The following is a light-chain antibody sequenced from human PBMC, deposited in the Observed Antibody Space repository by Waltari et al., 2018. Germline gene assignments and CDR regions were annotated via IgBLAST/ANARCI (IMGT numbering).Light chain of an antibody. Sequence: EIVLTQSPATLSSSPGERATLSCRASQCVSSYLAWYQQKPGQAPRLLIYDASNRATGIPARFSGSGSGTDFTLTISSLEPEDFAVYYCQQRSNWPPIFTFGPGTKVDIK. CDR2: DAS. V-gene: IGKV3-11*01. J-gene: IGKJ3*01. CDR1: QCVSSY. CDR3: QQRSNWPPIFT.